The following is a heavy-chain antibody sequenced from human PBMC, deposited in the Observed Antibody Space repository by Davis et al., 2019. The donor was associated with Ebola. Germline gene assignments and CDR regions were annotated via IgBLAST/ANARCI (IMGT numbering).Heavy chain of an antibody. D-gene: IGHD2-21*02. V-gene: IGHV4-30-2*01. CDR2: ISHTGST. J-gene: IGHJ5*02. CDR1: GASITSDTNS. Sequence: PSETLSLTCAISGASITSDTNSWSWLRQPPGKGLEWIGFISHTGSTNYNPSLKSRVTMSVDTSKNQFSLKLTSVTAADTAVYYCARGVLLGDDRFDPWGQGTLVTVSS. CDR3: ARGVLLGDDRFDP.